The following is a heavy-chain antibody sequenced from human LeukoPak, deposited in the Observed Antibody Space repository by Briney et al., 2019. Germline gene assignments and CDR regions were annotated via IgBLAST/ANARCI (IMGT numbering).Heavy chain of an antibody. Sequence: SETLSLTCTVSGGSISNYFWSWIRQPAGKGLEWIGRIFSNGNTNYYPSLRSRLTMSIDTSKNQFSLRLSSVTAADTAVYYCARGNGSGSPIDYWGQGMLVTVSS. V-gene: IGHV4-4*07. CDR1: GGSISNYF. CDR3: ARGNGSGSPIDY. CDR2: IFSNGNT. J-gene: IGHJ4*02. D-gene: IGHD3-10*01.